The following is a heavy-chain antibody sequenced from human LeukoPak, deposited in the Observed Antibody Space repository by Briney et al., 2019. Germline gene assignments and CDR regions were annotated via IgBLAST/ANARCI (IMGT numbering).Heavy chain of an antibody. V-gene: IGHV3-23*01. CDR3: AKDRGVPAGAFDI. D-gene: IGHD2-2*01. J-gene: IGHJ3*02. CDR2: ISGSGGST. Sequence: GGSLRLSCAASGFTFSNYAMSWVRQAPGKGLEWVSGISGSGGSTYYADSVKGRFTISRDNSKNTLYLQMNSLRAEDTAVYYCAKDRGVPAGAFDIWGQGTMVTVSS. CDR1: GFTFSNYA.